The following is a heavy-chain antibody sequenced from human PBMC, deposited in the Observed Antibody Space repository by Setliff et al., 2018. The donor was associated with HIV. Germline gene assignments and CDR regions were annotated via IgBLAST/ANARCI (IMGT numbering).Heavy chain of an antibody. CDR3: ARDRRSIFGVDTKNWFDP. D-gene: IGHD3-3*01. CDR2: VNHSGTT. CDR1: GGSISNYY. Sequence: ETLSLTCTVSGGSISNYYWTWIRQPPGKGLEWIGEVNHSGTTNYNTSLKSRVTISGDTSKKQFSLKLSSVTAADTAVYYCARDRRSIFGVDTKNWFDPWGQGTLVTAPQ. J-gene: IGHJ5*02. V-gene: IGHV4-34*01.